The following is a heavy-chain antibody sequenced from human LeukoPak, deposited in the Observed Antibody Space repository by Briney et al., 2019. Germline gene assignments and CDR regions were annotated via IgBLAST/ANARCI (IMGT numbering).Heavy chain of an antibody. J-gene: IGHJ4*02. D-gene: IGHD3-3*02. CDR1: GYTFTSYY. V-gene: IGHV1-46*01. CDR2: INPSGGST. Sequence: ASVKVSCKASGYTFTSYYMHWVRQAPGQGLEWMGIINPSGGSTSYAQKFQGRVTMTRDMSTSTVYMELSSLRSEDTAVYYCARDYIHFWSGQPSPFDYWGQGTLVTVSS. CDR3: ARDYIHFWSGQPSPFDY.